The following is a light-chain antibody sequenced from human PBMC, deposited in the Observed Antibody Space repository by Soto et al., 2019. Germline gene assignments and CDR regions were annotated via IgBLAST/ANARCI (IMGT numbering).Light chain of an antibody. CDR1: QSVSSN. CDR2: GAS. Sequence: EIVMTQSPATLSVSPGERATLSCRASQSVSSNLAWYQQKPGQAPRLIIYGASNRATGIPDRFSGSGSGTDFTLTISRLEPEDVAVYYCQQYGSSPLTLGGGTKVDIK. V-gene: IGKV3-20*01. J-gene: IGKJ4*01. CDR3: QQYGSSPLT.